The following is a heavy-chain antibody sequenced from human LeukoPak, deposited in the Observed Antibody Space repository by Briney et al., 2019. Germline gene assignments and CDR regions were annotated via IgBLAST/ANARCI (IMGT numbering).Heavy chain of an antibody. CDR3: ARGNDGSGCEDY. D-gene: IGHD6-19*01. Sequence: PGGSLRLSCAASGFTFSSYWMHWVRQAPGKGLVWVSRINSDGSSTSYADSVKDRFTISRDNAKNTLYLQMNSLRAEDTAVYYCARGNDGSGCEDYWGQGTLVTVSS. CDR2: INSDGSST. J-gene: IGHJ4*02. CDR1: GFTFSSYW. V-gene: IGHV3-74*01.